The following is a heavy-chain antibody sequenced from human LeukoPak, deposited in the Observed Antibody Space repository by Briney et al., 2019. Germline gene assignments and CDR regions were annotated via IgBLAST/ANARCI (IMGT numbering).Heavy chain of an antibody. Sequence: ASVKVSCNASGYTFMSYVMHWVRQAPGQRLEWMGWIYAGNGNTEYSQKFQGRVTITRDTSASTAYMELSSLRSEDTAVYYCARAKYYYDSSGYLLCGMDVWGQGTTVTVSS. V-gene: IGHV1-3*01. CDR1: GYTFMSYV. J-gene: IGHJ6*02. D-gene: IGHD3-22*01. CDR3: ARAKYYYDSSGYLLCGMDV. CDR2: IYAGNGNT.